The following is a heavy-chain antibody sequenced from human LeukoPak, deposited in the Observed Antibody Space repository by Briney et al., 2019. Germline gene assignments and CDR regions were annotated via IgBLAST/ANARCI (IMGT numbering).Heavy chain of an antibody. J-gene: IGHJ4*02. CDR1: GYTFTGYY. D-gene: IGHD1-14*01. Sequence: ASVKVSCKASGYTFTGYYMHWVRQAPGQGPEWMGWINPNSGGTNYAQKFRGRVTMTRDTSISTAYMELSRLRSDDTAVYYCARGRPLLGNQPNYYFDYWGQGTLVTVSS. V-gene: IGHV1-2*02. CDR2: INPNSGGT. CDR3: ARGRPLLGNQPNYYFDY.